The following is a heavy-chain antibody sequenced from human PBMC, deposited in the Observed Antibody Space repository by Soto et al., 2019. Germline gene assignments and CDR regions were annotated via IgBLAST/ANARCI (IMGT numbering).Heavy chain of an antibody. CDR3: AKKGTVIVELDYFDY. CDR2: ISYSSGTT. CDR1: GFTFSDFA. J-gene: IGHJ4*02. Sequence: EVQLLESGGGLVQPGGSLRLSCAASGFTFSDFALSWVRQAPGKGLEWVSAISYSSGTTGYADSVKGRFTVSRDNSKNTLYLQMSSLRAEDTAVYYCAKKGTVIVELDYFDYWGQGTLVTVSS. V-gene: IGHV3-23*01. D-gene: IGHD2-21*01.